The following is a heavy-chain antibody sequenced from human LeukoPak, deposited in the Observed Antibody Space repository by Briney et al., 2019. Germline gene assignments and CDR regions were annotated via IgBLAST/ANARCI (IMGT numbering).Heavy chain of an antibody. CDR3: AKDPGYRYTY. CDR1: GFTFSSYD. CDR2: ISGSGGST. J-gene: IGHJ4*02. V-gene: IGHV3-23*01. Sequence: GGSLRLFCAASGFTFSSYDMSWVRQAPGKGLEWVSAISGSGGSTYYADSVKGRFTISRDNSKNTLYLQMNSLRAEDTAVYYCAKDPGYRYTYWGQGTLVTVSS. D-gene: IGHD5-12*01.